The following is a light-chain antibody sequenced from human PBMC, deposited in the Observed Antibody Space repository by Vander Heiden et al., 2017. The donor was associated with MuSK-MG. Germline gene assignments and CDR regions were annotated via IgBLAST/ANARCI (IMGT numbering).Light chain of an antibody. J-gene: IGKJ4*01. V-gene: IGKV1-39*01. CDR2: AAT. CDR1: QTISSY. CDR3: QQSDLYPLT. Sequence: IQMTQSPSSLSASVGDRVTITCRASQTISSYLTWYQQKPGKAPKVLIFAATRLQSGVPSRFSGSGSGTYFTLTISRLQPEDLATYYCQQSDLYPLTFGGGTKVEI.